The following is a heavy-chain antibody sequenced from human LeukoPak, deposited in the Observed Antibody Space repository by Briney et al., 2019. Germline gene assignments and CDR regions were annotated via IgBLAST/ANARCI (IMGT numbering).Heavy chain of an antibody. CDR1: GFTFSSYG. D-gene: IGHD1-1*01. Sequence: PGGSLRLSCGASGFTFSSYGMHWVRQAPGKGLEWVAFIHYDGSSKYYADSVKGRFTISRDNSKSTLYLQMNSLRVEDTAVYYCAKDPTGTSAFDVWGQGTMVTVSS. J-gene: IGHJ3*01. CDR3: AKDPTGTSAFDV. CDR2: IHYDGSSK. V-gene: IGHV3-30*02.